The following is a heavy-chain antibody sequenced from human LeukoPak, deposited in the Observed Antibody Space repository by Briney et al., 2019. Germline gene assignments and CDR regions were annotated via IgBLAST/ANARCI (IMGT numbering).Heavy chain of an antibody. Sequence: SETLSLTCTVSGGSISNYYWSWIRQPPGKGLEWIGYIFYSGTTNQNPSLKSRVTISIDTSKNQFSLKLSSVTAADTAVYYCARVIRSIAAAGTGYFDYWGQGTLVTVSS. D-gene: IGHD6-13*01. CDR1: GGSISNYY. CDR3: ARVIRSIAAAGTGYFDY. CDR2: IFYSGTT. J-gene: IGHJ4*02. V-gene: IGHV4-59*01.